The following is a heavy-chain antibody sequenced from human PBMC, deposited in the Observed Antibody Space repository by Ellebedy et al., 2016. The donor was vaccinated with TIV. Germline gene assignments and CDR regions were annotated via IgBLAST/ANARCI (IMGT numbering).Heavy chain of an antibody. D-gene: IGHD2-2*01. Sequence: GESLKISCAASGFTFSSYAMSWVRRAPGKGLEWVANINKDGSEEYYLDSVKGRFTISRDNTKRSLFLQMNSLRAEDTALYYCARGFMPDYWGQGTLVTVSS. V-gene: IGHV3-7*03. CDR2: INKDGSEE. CDR3: ARGFMPDY. J-gene: IGHJ4*02. CDR1: GFTFSSYA.